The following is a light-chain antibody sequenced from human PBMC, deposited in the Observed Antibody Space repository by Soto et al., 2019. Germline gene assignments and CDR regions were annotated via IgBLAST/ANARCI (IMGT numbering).Light chain of an antibody. CDR1: SSDVGSYDF. V-gene: IGLV2-14*01. J-gene: IGLJ1*01. CDR3: SSYSSSTVRYV. CDR2: EVS. Sequence: QSVLTQPASVSGSPGQSITMSCTGTSSDVGSYDFVSWYQQHPGKAPKLLIYEVSNRPSGVSARFSGSKSDNTASLTISGLQAADEADYFCSSYSSSTVRYVFGSGPSSPS.